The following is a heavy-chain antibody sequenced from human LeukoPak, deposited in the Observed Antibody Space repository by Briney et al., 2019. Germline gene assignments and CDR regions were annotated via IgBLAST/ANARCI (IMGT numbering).Heavy chain of an antibody. D-gene: IGHD3-3*01. J-gene: IGHJ4*02. CDR2: LKEDGSQK. Sequence: GGSLRLSCAASGFTFSSYWMSWVCHAPGRGLERVARLKEDGSQKYYVESVKGRFTISRDNAKNSLYLQMNSLRAEDTAVYYCARDLLSFGVVIPMDHWGQGTLVTVSS. CDR3: ARDLLSFGVVIPMDH. V-gene: IGHV3-7*01. CDR1: GFTFSSYW.